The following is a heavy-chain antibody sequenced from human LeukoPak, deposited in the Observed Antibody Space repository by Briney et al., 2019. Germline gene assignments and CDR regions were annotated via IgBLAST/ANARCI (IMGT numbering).Heavy chain of an antibody. Sequence: ASVKVSCKASGYTFTGYYMHWVRQAPGQGLEWMGWINPNSGGTNYAQKFQGRVTMTRDTSISTAYMELSRLRSDDTAVYYCAINGITMIVVADFFDYWGQGTLVTVSS. D-gene: IGHD3-22*01. CDR2: INPNSGGT. CDR1: GYTFTGYY. CDR3: AINGITMIVVADFFDY. V-gene: IGHV1-2*02. J-gene: IGHJ4*02.